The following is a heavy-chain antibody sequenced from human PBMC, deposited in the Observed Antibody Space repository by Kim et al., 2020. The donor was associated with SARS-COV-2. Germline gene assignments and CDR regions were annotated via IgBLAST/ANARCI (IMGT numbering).Heavy chain of an antibody. J-gene: IGHJ4*02. CDR1: GGTFSSYA. D-gene: IGHD3-10*01. CDR3: SRDNYYGSGSYYNGFWDY. Sequence: SVKVSCNASGGTFSSYAISWVRQAPGQGLEWMGGIIPIFGTANYAQKFQGRVTITADESTSTAYMDLSSLRSEDTAVYYCSRDNYYGSGSYYNGFWDYWGQGTLVTVSS. CDR2: IIPIFGTA. V-gene: IGHV1-69*13.